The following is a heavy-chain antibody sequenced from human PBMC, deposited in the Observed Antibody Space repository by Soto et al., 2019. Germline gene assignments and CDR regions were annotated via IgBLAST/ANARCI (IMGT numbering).Heavy chain of an antibody. J-gene: IGHJ4*02. V-gene: IGHV3-30*18. CDR3: AKGFRNYWAFDY. CDR1: GFSFSTYG. Sequence: QLHLVESGGGVVQPGRSLRLSCAASGFSFSTYGMHWVRQAPGKGLEWVAFISNDGSNKYYADSVKGRFTISRDNSKNTLYLQMNSLRAEDTAVYYCAKGFRNYWAFDYWGQGTLVTVSS. CDR2: ISNDGSNK. D-gene: IGHD1-7*01.